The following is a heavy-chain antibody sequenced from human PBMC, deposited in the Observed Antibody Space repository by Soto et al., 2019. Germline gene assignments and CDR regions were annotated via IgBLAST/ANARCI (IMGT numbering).Heavy chain of an antibody. CDR2: IYYSGST. Sequence: SETLSLTCTVSGGSISSYYWSWIRQPPGKGLEWIGYIYYSGSTNYNPSLKSRVTISVDTSKNQFSLKLSSVTAADTAVYYCARLGGPTGDFDYWGQGTLVTVSS. CDR3: ARLGGPTGDFDY. CDR1: GGSISSYY. D-gene: IGHD1-26*01. J-gene: IGHJ4*02. V-gene: IGHV4-59*01.